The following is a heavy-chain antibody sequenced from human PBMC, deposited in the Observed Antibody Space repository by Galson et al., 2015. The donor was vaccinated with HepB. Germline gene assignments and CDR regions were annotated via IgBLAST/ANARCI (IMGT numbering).Heavy chain of an antibody. J-gene: IGHJ6*03. CDR3: ARGYDSSGYYWFHSDYFYMDV. Sequence: SLRLSCAASGFTFSSYSMNWVRQAPGKGLEWVSYISSSSSTIYNADSVKGRFTISRDNAKNSLYLQMNSLRAEDTAVYYCARGYDSSGYYWFHSDYFYMDVWGKGTTVTVSS. V-gene: IGHV3-48*01. CDR2: ISSSSSTI. CDR1: GFTFSSYS. D-gene: IGHD3-22*01.